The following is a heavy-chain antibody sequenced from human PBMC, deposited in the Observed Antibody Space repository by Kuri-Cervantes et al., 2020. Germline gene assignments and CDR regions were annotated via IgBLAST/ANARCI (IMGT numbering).Heavy chain of an antibody. J-gene: IGHJ6*03. CDR3: ARDPGSGWYYYYYYYMDV. CDR2: ITPFNGNT. Sequence: SVKVSCKASGYTFTGYYIHWVRQAPGQGLEWVGWITPFNGNTNYAQKFQDRVTITRDRSMSTAYMELSSLRSEDTAMYYCARDPGSGWYYYYYYYMDVWGKGTTVTVSS. V-gene: IGHV1-45*02. D-gene: IGHD6-19*01. CDR1: GYTFTGYY.